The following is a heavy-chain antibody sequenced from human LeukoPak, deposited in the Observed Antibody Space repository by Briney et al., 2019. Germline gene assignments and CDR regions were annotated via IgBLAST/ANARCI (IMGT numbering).Heavy chain of an antibody. CDR1: GGSFSGYY. D-gene: IGHD3-22*01. CDR3: TRGKTYYYDSSGYYDY. Sequence: SETLSLTCAVYGGSFSGYYWSWIRQPPGKGLEWIGEINHSGSTNYNPSLKSRVTISLDTSKNQFSLKLSSVTAADTAVYYCTRGKTYYYDSSGYYDYWGQGTLVTVSS. CDR2: INHSGST. J-gene: IGHJ4*02. V-gene: IGHV4-34*01.